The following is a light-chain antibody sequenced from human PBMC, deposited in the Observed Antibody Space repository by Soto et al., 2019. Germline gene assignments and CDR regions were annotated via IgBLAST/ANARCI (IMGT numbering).Light chain of an antibody. CDR3: QQYNSYSPLT. V-gene: IGKV1-5*01. CDR2: DAS. CDR1: QSISSW. J-gene: IGKJ4*01. Sequence: DIQITQSPTILSASLLDRVTITCRASQSISSWLAWYQQMPGKAPKLPIYDASSLHSGVPSRFSGSGSGTEFTLTISFLQPDDFATYYCQQYNSYSPLTFGGGTKVDIK.